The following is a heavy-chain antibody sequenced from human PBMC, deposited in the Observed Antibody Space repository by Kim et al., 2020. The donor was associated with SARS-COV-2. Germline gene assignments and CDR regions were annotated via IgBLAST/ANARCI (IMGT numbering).Heavy chain of an antibody. Sequence: GGSLRLSCAASGFTFSSYSMNWVRQAPGKGLEWVSSISSSSSYIYYADSVKGRFTISRDNAKNSLYLQMNSLRAEDTAVYYCARDARNYDILTGYYSQDWYFDLWGRGTLVTVSS. D-gene: IGHD3-9*01. CDR3: ARDARNYDILTGYYSQDWYFDL. CDR2: ISSSSSYI. CDR1: GFTFSSYS. V-gene: IGHV3-21*01. J-gene: IGHJ2*01.